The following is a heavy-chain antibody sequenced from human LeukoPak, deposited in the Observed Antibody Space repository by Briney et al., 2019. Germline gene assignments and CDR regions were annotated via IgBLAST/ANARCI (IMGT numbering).Heavy chain of an antibody. V-gene: IGHV4-61*02. CDR1: GGSISSGSYY. J-gene: IGHJ4*02. Sequence: SETLSLTCTVSGGSISSGSYYWSWIRQPAGKGLEWIGRIYTSGSTTYNPSLKSRVTISVDTSKNQFSLKLSSVTAADTAVYYCARYCGGDCYSYYFDYWGQGTLVTVSS. D-gene: IGHD2-21*02. CDR3: ARYCGGDCYSYYFDY. CDR2: IYTSGST.